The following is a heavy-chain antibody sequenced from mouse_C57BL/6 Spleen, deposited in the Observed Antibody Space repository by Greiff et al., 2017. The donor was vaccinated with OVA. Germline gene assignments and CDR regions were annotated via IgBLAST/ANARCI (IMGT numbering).Heavy chain of an antibody. V-gene: IGHV1-82*01. J-gene: IGHJ4*01. CDR2: IYPGDGDT. CDR1: GYAFSSSW. D-gene: IGHD2-14*01. CDR3: ARSGTPMDY. Sequence: QVQLQQSGPELVKPGASVKISCKASGYAFSSSWMNWVKQRPGKGLEWIGRIYPGDGDTNYNGKFKGKATLTADKSSSTAYMQLSSLTSEDSAVYFCARSGTPMDYWGQGTSVTVSS.